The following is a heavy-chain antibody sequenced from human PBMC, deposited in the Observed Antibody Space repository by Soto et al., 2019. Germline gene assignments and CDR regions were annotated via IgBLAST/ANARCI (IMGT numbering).Heavy chain of an antibody. CDR1: GYRFTGYY. V-gene: IGHV1-2*02. CDR3: ARVGAVDGGWFDP. Sequence: QAQLVQSGAEVKKPGASVKVSCKASGYRFTGYYTHWVRQAPGQGLEWMGWINPNSGATDYAHKFQGMVTMTRETSISPAYMELSSLTAYDTAVYYCARVGAVDGGWFDPWGQGTLVTVSS. J-gene: IGHJ5*02. D-gene: IGHD3-16*01. CDR2: INPNSGAT.